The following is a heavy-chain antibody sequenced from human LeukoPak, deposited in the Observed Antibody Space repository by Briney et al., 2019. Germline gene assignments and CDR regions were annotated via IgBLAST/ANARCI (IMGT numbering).Heavy chain of an antibody. CDR1: GFTFSNYA. CDR3: ARDQLLNPMDV. J-gene: IGHJ6*03. V-gene: IGHV3-30*01. Sequence: GGSLRLSCAASGFTFSNYAMHWVRQAPGKGLEWVALMSYDGSHQYYADSVKGRFTISRDNSNNTVFLQMNSLRTEDTAVYYCARDQLLNPMDVWGKGTTVTVSS. D-gene: IGHD2-2*01. CDR2: MSYDGSHQ.